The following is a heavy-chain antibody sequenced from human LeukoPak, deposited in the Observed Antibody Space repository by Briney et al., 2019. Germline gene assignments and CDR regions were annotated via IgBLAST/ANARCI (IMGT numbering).Heavy chain of an antibody. CDR3: ARWKLDLILTGYYTSAFDI. CDR2: ISAYNGNT. D-gene: IGHD3-9*01. CDR1: GYTFTSYG. V-gene: IGHV1-18*01. Sequence: GASAKVYCKASGYTFTSYGISWVRQAPGQGLEWMGWISAYNGNTNYAQKLQGRVTMTTDTSTSTAYMELRSLRSDDTAVYYCARWKLDLILTGYYTSAFDIWGQGTMVTVSS. J-gene: IGHJ3*02.